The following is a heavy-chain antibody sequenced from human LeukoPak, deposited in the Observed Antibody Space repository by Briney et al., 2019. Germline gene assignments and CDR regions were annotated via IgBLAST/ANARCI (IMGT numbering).Heavy chain of an antibody. J-gene: IGHJ4*02. CDR1: GGSISSGGYY. V-gene: IGHV4-31*03. CDR2: IYYSGST. D-gene: IGHD3-3*01. CDR3: ARVPRVYDFWSGSYFDY. Sequence: SETLSLTCTVSGGSISSGGYYWSWIRQHPGKGLEWIGYIYYSGSTYYNPSLKSRVTISVDTSKNQFSLKLSSVTAADTAVYYCARVPRVYDFWSGSYFDYWGQGTLVTVSS.